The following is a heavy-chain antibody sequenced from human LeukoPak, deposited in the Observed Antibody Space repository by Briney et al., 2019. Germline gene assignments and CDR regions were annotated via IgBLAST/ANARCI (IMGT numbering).Heavy chain of an antibody. CDR2: ISSSGGTI. Sequence: GGSLRLSCAASGFIFSSYSMNWVHQAPGKGLEWISYISSSGGTINYADSVKGRFTISRDNAQYSLHLLVDSLRVEDTAVYFCARGGLGSWTFDSWGQGALVTVSS. V-gene: IGHV3-48*04. CDR1: GFIFSSYS. D-gene: IGHD1-26*01. J-gene: IGHJ4*02. CDR3: ARGGLGSWTFDS.